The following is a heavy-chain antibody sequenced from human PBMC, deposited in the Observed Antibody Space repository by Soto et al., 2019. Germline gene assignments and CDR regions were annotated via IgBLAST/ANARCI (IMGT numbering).Heavy chain of an antibody. CDR3: VRDMQLWRLDS. CDR2: INTDGSVA. Sequence: EVQRVESVGGLVQPGESLRLSCAASGLTFRSYWMHWVRQAPWKVLVWVSRINTDGSVAMYVDSVKGRFTISRDNAKNTLYLHMNSLRAEETAVYYCVRDMQLWRLDSWGPGTLVTVSS. D-gene: IGHD2-21*01. J-gene: IGHJ4*02. V-gene: IGHV3-74*03. CDR1: GLTFRSYW.